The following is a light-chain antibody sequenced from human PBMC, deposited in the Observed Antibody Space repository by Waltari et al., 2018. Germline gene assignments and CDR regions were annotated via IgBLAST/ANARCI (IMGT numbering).Light chain of an antibody. CDR1: KLGDKY. CDR2: QDS. V-gene: IGLV3-1*01. Sequence: SYELTQPPSVSVSPGKTASITCSGDKLGDKYVSWYQLKPGQSPLLVIYQDSQRPSGIPDRFSGSNSGNTATLTISGTHAMDEADYYCQAWDSSTVVFCGGTNLTVL. CDR3: QAWDSSTVV. J-gene: IGLJ2*01.